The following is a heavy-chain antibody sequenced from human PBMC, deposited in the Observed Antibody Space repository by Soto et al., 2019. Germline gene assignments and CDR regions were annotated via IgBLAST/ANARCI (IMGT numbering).Heavy chain of an antibody. J-gene: IGHJ6*02. V-gene: IGHV3-30*18. CDR1: GFTFSSYG. Sequence: QVQLVESGGGVVQPGRSLRLSCAASGFTFSSYGMHWVRQAPGKGLEWVAVISYDGSNKYYADSVKGRFTISRDNSKNALYLQMNSRRAGETAVYYCAKALRNEPYGMDVWGQGTTVTVSS. CDR3: AKALRNEPYGMDV. CDR2: ISYDGSNK.